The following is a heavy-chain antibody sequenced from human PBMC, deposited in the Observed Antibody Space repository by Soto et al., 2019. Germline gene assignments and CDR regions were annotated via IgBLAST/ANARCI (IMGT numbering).Heavy chain of an antibody. J-gene: IGHJ6*02. D-gene: IGHD3-9*01. V-gene: IGHV3-48*01. CDR3: ANPAPDYDILTGYWWGMDV. CDR1: GFTFSSHT. Sequence: GGSLRLSCAASGFTFSSHTMNWVRQAPGKGLEWISYITSTSSTKNYADSVKGRFTISRDNSKNTLYLQMNSLRAEDTAVYYCANPAPDYDILTGYWWGMDVWGQGTTVTVSS. CDR2: ITSTSSTK.